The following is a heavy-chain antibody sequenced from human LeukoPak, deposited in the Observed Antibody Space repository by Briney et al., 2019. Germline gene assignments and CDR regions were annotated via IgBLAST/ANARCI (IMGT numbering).Heavy chain of an antibody. Sequence: GESLKISSKGSGYSFPSYWIGWVRQMPGKGLEWMGIIYPADSDSRYSPSFQGQVTISADKSISTTYLQWSSLKASDTAVYYCARRGYSEYEPSDYWGQGTLVTVSS. CDR3: ARRGYSEYEPSDY. CDR2: IYPADSDS. D-gene: IGHD5-12*01. J-gene: IGHJ4*02. CDR1: GYSFPSYW. V-gene: IGHV5-51*01.